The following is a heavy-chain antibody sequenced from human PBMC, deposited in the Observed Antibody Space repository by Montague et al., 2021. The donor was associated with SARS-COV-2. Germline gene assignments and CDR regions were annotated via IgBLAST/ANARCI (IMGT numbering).Heavy chain of an antibody. V-gene: IGHV3-20*01. CDR2: ISRSGDST. J-gene: IGHJ4*02. D-gene: IGHD3-10*01. CDR3: SRGGGMIRGVVDF. Sequence: SLRLSCAVSGFTFDDYGMSWVRQAPGKGLEWVSGISRSGDSTAYGDSVKGRFTNSRDNAKNSLYLQMNSLRVEDTAFYHCSRGGGMIRGVVDFWGQGILVSVSS. CDR1: GFTFDDYG.